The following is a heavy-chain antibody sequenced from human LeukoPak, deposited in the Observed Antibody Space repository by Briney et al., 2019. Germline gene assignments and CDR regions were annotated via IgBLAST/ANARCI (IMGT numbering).Heavy chain of an antibody. D-gene: IGHD2-15*01. CDR1: GFTFSNYG. Sequence: PGGSLRLSCAASGFTFSNYGMSWARQAPGKGLEWVSVISVVGDTTYYADSVKGRFTISRDNSKNTVFLQMNSLRAEDTAVYYCAKVDCSGGSCYGFSYFYYGMDVWGQGTTVIVSS. CDR3: AKVDCSGGSCYGFSYFYYGMDV. V-gene: IGHV3-23*01. J-gene: IGHJ6*02. CDR2: ISVVGDTT.